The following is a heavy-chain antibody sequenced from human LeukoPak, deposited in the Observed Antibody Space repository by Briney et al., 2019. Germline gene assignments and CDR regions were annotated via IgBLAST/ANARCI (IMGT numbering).Heavy chain of an antibody. CDR3: DAAGYYYYMDV. J-gene: IGHJ6*03. CDR1: GFTFDDYA. D-gene: IGHD6-19*01. Sequence: GRSLRLSCAASGFTFDDYAMHWVRQAPGKGLEWVSGISWNSGSIGYADSVKGRFTISRDNAKNSLYLQMNSLRAEDMALYYCDAAGYYYYMDVWGKGTTVTVSS. CDR2: ISWNSGSI. V-gene: IGHV3-9*03.